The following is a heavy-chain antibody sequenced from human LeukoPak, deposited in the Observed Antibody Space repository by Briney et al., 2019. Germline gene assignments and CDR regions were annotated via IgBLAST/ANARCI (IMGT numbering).Heavy chain of an antibody. V-gene: IGHV1-8*03. D-gene: IGHD2-2*01. CDR1: GYTFTSYD. CDR2: MNPNSGNT. J-gene: IGHJ6*03. Sequence: ASVKASCKASGYTFTSYDINWVRQATGQGLEWMGWMNPNSGNTGYAQKFRGRVTITRNTSISTAYMELSSLRSEDTAVYYCARGIPRLTIPAAIEFYYYYYMDVWGKGTTVTVSS. CDR3: ARGIPRLTIPAAIEFYYYYYMDV.